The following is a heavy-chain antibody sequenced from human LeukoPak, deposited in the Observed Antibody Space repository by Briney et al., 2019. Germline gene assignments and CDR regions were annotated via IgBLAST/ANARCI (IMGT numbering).Heavy chain of an antibody. CDR1: GGSISEYY. J-gene: IGHJ4*02. D-gene: IGHD1-26*01. V-gene: IGHV4-59*01. Sequence: PSGTLSLTCTVSGGSISEYYWYWIRQPPGKGLEWIGYIYYTGSTKYHPSLKSRLTISLDTSKNQFPLRLTSVSAADTAVSYCARGGCFYRGHYFDYWGQGPLVPVSS. CDR2: IYYTGST. CDR3: ARGGCFYRGHYFDY.